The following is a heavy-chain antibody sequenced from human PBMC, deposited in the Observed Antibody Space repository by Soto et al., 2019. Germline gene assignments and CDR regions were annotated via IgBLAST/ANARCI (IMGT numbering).Heavy chain of an antibody. Sequence: SETLSLTCTVSGGSFSGYYWSWIRQPPGKGLEWIGEINHSGSTNYNPSLKSRVTISVDTSKNQFSLRLSSVTAADTTVFYCARGFPTGGYHNGNWFDPWGQGTLVTVSS. CDR3: ARGFPTGGYHNGNWFDP. CDR2: INHSGST. V-gene: IGHV4-34*01. J-gene: IGHJ5*02. D-gene: IGHD1-26*01. CDR1: GGSFSGYY.